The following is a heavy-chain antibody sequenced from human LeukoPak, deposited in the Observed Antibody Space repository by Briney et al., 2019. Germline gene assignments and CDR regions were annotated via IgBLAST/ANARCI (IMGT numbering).Heavy chain of an antibody. CDR2: IYYSGST. V-gene: IGHV4-30-4*01. D-gene: IGHD3-10*01. CDR3: ARDIGRITMVRGVIITPV. J-gene: IGHJ3*01. CDR1: GGSISSGDYY. Sequence: SETLSLTCTVSGGSISSGDYYWSWIRQPPGKGLEWIGYIYYSGSTYYNPSLKSRVTIPVDTSKNQFSLKLSSVTAADTAVYYCARDIGRITMVRGVIITPVWGQGTMVTVSS.